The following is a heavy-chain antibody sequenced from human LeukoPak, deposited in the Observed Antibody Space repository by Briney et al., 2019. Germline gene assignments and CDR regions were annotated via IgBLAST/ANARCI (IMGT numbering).Heavy chain of an antibody. J-gene: IGHJ6*03. CDR2: IYTSGST. Sequence: PSETLPLTCTVSGGSISSYYWSWIRQPAGKGLEWIGRIYTSGSTNYNPSLKSRVTMSVDTSKNQFSLKLSSVTAADTAVYYCARDHDSSGYYGYYYYYYMDVWGKGTTVTVSS. V-gene: IGHV4-4*07. D-gene: IGHD3-22*01. CDR3: ARDHDSSGYYGYYYYYYMDV. CDR1: GGSISSYY.